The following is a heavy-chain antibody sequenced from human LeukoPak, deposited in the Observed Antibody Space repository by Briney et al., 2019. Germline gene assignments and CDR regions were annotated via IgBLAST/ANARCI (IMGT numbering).Heavy chain of an antibody. J-gene: IGHJ6*02. Sequence: GGSLRLSRAASGFTFSSYGMHWVRQAPGKGLEWVAVIWYDGSNKYYADSVKGRFTISRDNSKNTLYLQMNSLRAEDTAVYYCARNRVPTTYYYGMDVWGQGTTVTVSS. CDR1: GFTFSSYG. D-gene: IGHD4/OR15-4a*01. CDR3: ARNRVPTTYYYGMDV. CDR2: IWYDGSNK. V-gene: IGHV3-33*01.